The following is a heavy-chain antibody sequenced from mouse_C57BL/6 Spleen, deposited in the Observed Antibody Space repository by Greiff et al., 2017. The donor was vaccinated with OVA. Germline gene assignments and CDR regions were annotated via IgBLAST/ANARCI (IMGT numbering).Heavy chain of an antibody. J-gene: IGHJ2*01. V-gene: IGHV1-64*01. D-gene: IGHD1-1*01. Sequence: QVQLQQPGAELVKPGASVKLSCKASGYTFTSYWMHWVTQRPGHGLEWIGMIHPNSGSTNYNEKFKSKATLTVDKSSSTAYMQLSSLTSEDSAVYYCARPYYGSSYPFDYWGQGTTLTVSS. CDR3: ARPYYGSSYPFDY. CDR1: GYTFTSYW. CDR2: IHPNSGST.